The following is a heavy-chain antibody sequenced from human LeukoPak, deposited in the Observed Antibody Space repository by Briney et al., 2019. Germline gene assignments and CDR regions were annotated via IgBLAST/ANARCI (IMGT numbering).Heavy chain of an antibody. CDR3: ARDHDFWSGPFDY. CDR1: GFTFSSYA. J-gene: IGHJ4*02. Sequence: GGSLRLSCAASGFTFSSYAMHWVRQAPGKGLEWVAVISYDGSNKYYADSVKGRFTISRDNSKNTLYLQMNSLRAEDTAVYYCARDHDFWSGPFDYWGQGALVTVSS. D-gene: IGHD3-3*01. V-gene: IGHV3-30-3*01. CDR2: ISYDGSNK.